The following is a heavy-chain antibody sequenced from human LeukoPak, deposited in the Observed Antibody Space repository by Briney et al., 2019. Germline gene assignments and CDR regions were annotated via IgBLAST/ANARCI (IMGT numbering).Heavy chain of an antibody. Sequence: GGSLRLSCAASGFTFDDYAMHWVRQAPGKGLEWVSGISWNSGSIGYADPVKGRFTISRDNAKNSLYLQMNSLRAEDMALYYCAKDRGSSWYAGWFDPWGQGTLVTVSS. CDR3: AKDRGSSWYAGWFDP. V-gene: IGHV3-9*03. CDR2: ISWNSGSI. D-gene: IGHD6-13*01. J-gene: IGHJ5*02. CDR1: GFTFDDYA.